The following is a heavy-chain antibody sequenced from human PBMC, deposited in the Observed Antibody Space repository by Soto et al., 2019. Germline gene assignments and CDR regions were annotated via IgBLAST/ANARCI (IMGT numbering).Heavy chain of an antibody. CDR3: ARVEYDILTGYYSWVDY. Sequence: EVQLVESGGGLVKPGGSLRLSCAASGFTFSSYSMNWVRQAPGKGLEWVSSISSSSSYIYYADSVKGRFTISRDNAKNSLYLQMNSLRAEDTAVYYCARVEYDILTGYYSWVDYWGQGTTVTVYS. J-gene: IGHJ4*03. D-gene: IGHD3-9*01. CDR1: GFTFSSYS. V-gene: IGHV3-21*01. CDR2: ISSSSSYI.